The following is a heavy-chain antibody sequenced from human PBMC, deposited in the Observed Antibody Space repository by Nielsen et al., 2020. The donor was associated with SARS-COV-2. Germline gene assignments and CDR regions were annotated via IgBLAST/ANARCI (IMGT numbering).Heavy chain of an antibody. CDR1: GDSVSSNSVA. V-gene: IGHV6-1*01. J-gene: IGHJ6*02. CDR3: TRDPGYYHGMDV. Sequence: SQTLSLTYVISGDSVSSNSVAWNWIRQSPSRGLEWLGRIYYRSKWFYEYSSSVRSRITIDPDTSKNQFSLYLNSVTSEDTAMYYCTRDPGYYHGMDVWGQGTTVTVSS. CDR2: IYYRSKWFY.